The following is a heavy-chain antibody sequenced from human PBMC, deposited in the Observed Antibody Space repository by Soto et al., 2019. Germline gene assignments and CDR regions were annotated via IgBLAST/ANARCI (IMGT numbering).Heavy chain of an antibody. J-gene: IGHJ4*02. CDR3: ARDSSASATSYSFDN. D-gene: IGHD6-25*01. V-gene: IGHV1-46*01. Sequence: ASVKVSCKASGYKFTNHYMHWVRQVPGVGLEWMGIINPNGGGTDYSQKFQGRVTMTRDTSANTVHMELSSLRSEDTGVYFCARDSSASATSYSFDNWGQGTLVTVSS. CDR2: INPNGGGT. CDR1: GYKFTNHY.